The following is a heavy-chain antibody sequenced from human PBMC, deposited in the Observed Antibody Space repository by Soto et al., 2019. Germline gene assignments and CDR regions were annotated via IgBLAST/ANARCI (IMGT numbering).Heavy chain of an antibody. CDR3: AREINYSRYPRVIDF. J-gene: IGHJ4*02. V-gene: IGHV3-11*01. CDR1: GFTFDNYY. D-gene: IGHD1-7*01. Sequence: PAGSLRLSCASSGFTFDNYYMSWTRQAPGKGLEWISYISSNDGTTYYADSLKGRFTISRDNAKNSLYLQMNSLRAEDTAVYYCAREINYSRYPRVIDFWGQGTLVTVSA. CDR2: ISSNDGTT.